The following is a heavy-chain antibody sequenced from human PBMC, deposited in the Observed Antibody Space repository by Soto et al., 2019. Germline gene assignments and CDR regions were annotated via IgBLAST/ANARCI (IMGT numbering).Heavy chain of an antibody. CDR1: GFTFSNYW. J-gene: IGHJ6*03. CDR2: IKQDGSEK. V-gene: IGHV3-7*01. D-gene: IGHD5-18*01. CDR3: ARERRGYSYVYYYSSYMDV. Sequence: EVQLVESGGGLVQPGGSLRLSCAASGFTFSNYWMSWVRQAPGKGLEWVANIKQDGSEKYYVDSVKGRFTISRDNAKNSLYLQMNSLRAEDTAVYFCARERRGYSYVYYYSSYMDVWGKGTTVTVSS.